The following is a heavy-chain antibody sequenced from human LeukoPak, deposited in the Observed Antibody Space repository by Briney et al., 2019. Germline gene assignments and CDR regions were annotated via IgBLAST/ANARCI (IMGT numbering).Heavy chain of an antibody. CDR3: AREIAAAGTDY. V-gene: IGHV3-74*01. Sequence: GGSLRLSCAASGFTFSTYWMHWVRQAPGKGLVWVSRINSDGSTTSYADSVKGRFTISRDNAKNSLYLQMNSLRAEDTAVYYCAREIAAAGTDYWGQGTLVTVSS. D-gene: IGHD6-13*01. CDR2: INSDGSTT. J-gene: IGHJ4*02. CDR1: GFTFSTYW.